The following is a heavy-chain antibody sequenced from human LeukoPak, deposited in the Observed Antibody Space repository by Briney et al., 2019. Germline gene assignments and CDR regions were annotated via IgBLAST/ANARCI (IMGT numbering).Heavy chain of an antibody. V-gene: IGHV3-30*02. D-gene: IGHD2-15*01. Sequence: GGSLRLSRAASGFTFSSYGMHWVRQAPGKGLEWVAFIRYDGSNKYYADSVKGRFTISRDNSKNTLYLQMNSLRAEYTAVYYCAKDHRYCSGGSCYRQEENYFDYWGQGTLVTVSS. CDR3: AKDHRYCSGGSCYRQEENYFDY. J-gene: IGHJ4*02. CDR2: IRYDGSNK. CDR1: GFTFSSYG.